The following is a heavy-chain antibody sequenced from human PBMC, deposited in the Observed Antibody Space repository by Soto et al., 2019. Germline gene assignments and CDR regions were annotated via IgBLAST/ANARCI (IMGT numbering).Heavy chain of an antibody. CDR2: INHSGST. Sequence: PSETLSLTCAVYGGSFSGYYWSWIRQPPGKGLEWIGEINHSGSTNYNPSLKSRVTISVDTSKNQFSLKLNSVTAADTAVYYCARATGMAPFDYWGQGTLVTVSS. CDR1: GGSFSGYY. CDR3: ARATGMAPFDY. V-gene: IGHV4-34*01. D-gene: IGHD5-18*01. J-gene: IGHJ4*02.